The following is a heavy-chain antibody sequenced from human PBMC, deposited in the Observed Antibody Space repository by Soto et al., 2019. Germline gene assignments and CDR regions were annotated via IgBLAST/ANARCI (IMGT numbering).Heavy chain of an antibody. Sequence: GGPLRLSCAAAGFTCRSYAMHWVRQDPGKGLEWVAIISYDGSNKYYADSVKGRFTISRDNSKNTLYLQMNSLRAEDTAVYYCARYIVVVTATYAFDIWGQGTMVTVSS. CDR3: ARYIVVVTATYAFDI. J-gene: IGHJ3*02. CDR1: GFTCRSYA. V-gene: IGHV3-30-3*01. D-gene: IGHD2-21*02. CDR2: ISYDGSNK.